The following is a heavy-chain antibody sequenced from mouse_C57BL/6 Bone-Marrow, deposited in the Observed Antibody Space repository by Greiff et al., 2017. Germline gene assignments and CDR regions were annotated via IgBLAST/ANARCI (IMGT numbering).Heavy chain of an antibody. CDR3: TRRGLYYYGSSYGY. V-gene: IGHV1-15*01. CDR1: GYTFTDYE. J-gene: IGHJ2*01. Sequence: QVHVKQSGAELVRPGASVTLSCKASGYTFTDYEMHWVKQTPVHGLEWIGAIDPETGGTAYNQKFKGKAILTADKSSSTAYMELRSLTSEDSAVYYCTRRGLYYYGSSYGYWGQGTTLTVSS. CDR2: IDPETGGT. D-gene: IGHD1-1*01.